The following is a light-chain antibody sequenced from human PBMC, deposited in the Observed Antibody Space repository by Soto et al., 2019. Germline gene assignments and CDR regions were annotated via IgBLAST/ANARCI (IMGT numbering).Light chain of an antibody. CDR2: GAS. J-gene: IGKJ5*01. V-gene: IGKV1-5*03. CDR1: LDINTW. Sequence: DIQMTQHPSTRSSSVGDRVTISCRASLDINTWLAWYQQKPGKPPKLLIYGASNLEPGVPSRFSGNGSGTELTLTIRSVQPDYVAPYSWQQYNSPVTFGQGTRLDIK. CDR3: QQYNSPVT.